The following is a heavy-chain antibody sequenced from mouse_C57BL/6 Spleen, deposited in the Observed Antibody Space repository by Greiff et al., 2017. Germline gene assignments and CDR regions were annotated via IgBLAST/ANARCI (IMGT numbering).Heavy chain of an antibody. CDR1: GYTFTSYW. CDR3: ARKGDYGDYAMDY. J-gene: IGHJ4*01. D-gene: IGHD1-1*01. Sequence: VKLQQPGAELVKPGASVKLSCKASGYTFTSYWMHWVKQRPGQGLEWIGMIHPNSGSTNYNEKFKSKATLTVDKSSSTAYMQLSSLTSEDSAVYYCARKGDYGDYAMDYWGQGTSVTVSS. V-gene: IGHV1-64*01. CDR2: IHPNSGST.